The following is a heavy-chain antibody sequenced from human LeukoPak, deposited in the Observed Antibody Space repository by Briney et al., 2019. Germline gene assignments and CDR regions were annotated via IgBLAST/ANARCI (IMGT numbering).Heavy chain of an antibody. CDR2: ISYDGSNK. J-gene: IGHJ4*02. Sequence: PGGSLRLSCAASGFTFSSYGMHWVRQAPGKGLEWVAVISYDGSNKYYADSVKGRFTISRDNSKNTLYLKMNSLRAEDTAVYYCAKDLHCYDSRLIDYWGQGTLVTVSS. V-gene: IGHV3-30*18. CDR1: GFTFSSYG. CDR3: AKDLHCYDSRLIDY. D-gene: IGHD3-22*01.